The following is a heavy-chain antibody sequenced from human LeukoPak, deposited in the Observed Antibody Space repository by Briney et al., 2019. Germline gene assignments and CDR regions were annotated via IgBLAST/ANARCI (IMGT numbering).Heavy chain of an antibody. CDR1: GLTVSSNY. V-gene: IGHV3-23*01. CDR3: AKNTALIILYSDY. D-gene: IGHD3-3*01. CDR2: ISGSGGST. Sequence: GGSLRLSCAASGLTVSSNYMSWVRQAPGKGLEWVSAISGSGGSTYYADSVKGRFTISRDNSKNTLYLQMNSPRAEDTAVYYCAKNTALIILYSDYWGQGTLVTVSS. J-gene: IGHJ4*02.